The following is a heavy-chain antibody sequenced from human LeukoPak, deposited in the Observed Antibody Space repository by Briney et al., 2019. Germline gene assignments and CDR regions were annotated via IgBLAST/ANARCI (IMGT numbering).Heavy chain of an antibody. V-gene: IGHV5-51*01. CDR1: GYSFTNYW. CDR2: IYPGDSDP. CDR3: ARHIYYGSGSWHDAFDI. Sequence: RGESLKISCKGSGYSFTNYWIAWVRQMPGKGLECMGIIYPGDSDPRYSPSFQGQVTISADKSISTAYLQWSSLKASDTAMYYCARHIYYGSGSWHDAFDIWGQGTMVTVSS. J-gene: IGHJ3*02. D-gene: IGHD3-10*01.